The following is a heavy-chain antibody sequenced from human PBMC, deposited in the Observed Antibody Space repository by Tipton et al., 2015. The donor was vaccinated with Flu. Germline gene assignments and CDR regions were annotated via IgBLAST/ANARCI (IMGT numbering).Heavy chain of an antibody. CDR3: AREGTGKGGSLDY. Sequence: SLRLSCAASGFNFRDYHMTWIRQAPGRGLEWVSYIGGSGTTIYYADSVKGRFTISRDNAKNSVYLQMNSLRVEDTGVYYCAREGTGKGGSLDYWGQGILVTVSS. CDR2: IGGSGTTI. J-gene: IGHJ4*02. CDR1: GFNFRDYH. D-gene: IGHD3/OR15-3a*01. V-gene: IGHV3-11*04.